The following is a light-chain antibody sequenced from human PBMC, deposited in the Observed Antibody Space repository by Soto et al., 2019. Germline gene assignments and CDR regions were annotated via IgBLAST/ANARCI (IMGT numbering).Light chain of an antibody. CDR1: QSVSSY. J-gene: IGKJ2*01. CDR3: QQRSNWPPGYT. V-gene: IGKV3-11*01. Sequence: EIVLTQSPATLSLSPGERATLSCRASQSVSSYLAWYQQKPGQAPRLLIYDASNRATGIPARFSGSGSGTDLTLTISSLGPEDFAVYYCQQRSNWPPGYTFGQGTKLEIK. CDR2: DAS.